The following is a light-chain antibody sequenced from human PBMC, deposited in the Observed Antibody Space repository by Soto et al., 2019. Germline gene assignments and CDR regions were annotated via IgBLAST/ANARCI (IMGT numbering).Light chain of an antibody. Sequence: QSALTQPASVSGSPGQSITISCTGTNSDVGAYNYVSWYQQHPGKAPKLMIYDVSNRPSGVSNRFSGSKSGNTASLTISGLRAEDEADYYCSSYTSSSTRVFGGGTQLTLL. CDR3: SSYTSSSTRV. CDR1: NSDVGAYNY. V-gene: IGLV2-14*01. J-gene: IGLJ2*01. CDR2: DVS.